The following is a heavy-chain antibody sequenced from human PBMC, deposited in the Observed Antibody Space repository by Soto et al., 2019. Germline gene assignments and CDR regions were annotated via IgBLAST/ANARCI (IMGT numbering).Heavy chain of an antibody. CDR3: GREAAAGAFDY. CDR1: GGSISSYY. D-gene: IGHD6-13*01. J-gene: IGHJ4*02. Sequence: SETLSLTCTVSGGSISSYYWSWIRQPPGKGLEWIGYIYYSGSTNYNPSLKSRVTISVDTSKNQFSLKLSSVTAADTAVYYCGREAAAGAFDYWGQGTLVTVSS. V-gene: IGHV4-59*01. CDR2: IYYSGST.